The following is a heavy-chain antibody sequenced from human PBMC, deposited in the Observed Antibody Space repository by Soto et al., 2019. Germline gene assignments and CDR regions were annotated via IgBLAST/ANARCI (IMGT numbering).Heavy chain of an antibody. J-gene: IGHJ4*02. V-gene: IGHV4-59*01. Sequence: PSETLSLTCTVSGGSISSYYWSWIRQPPGKGLEWIGYIYYSGSTNYNPSLKSRVTISGDTSKNQFSLKLSTVTAADTAVYYCAKDHPMGRDYLDDWGQGTLVTVSS. CDR3: AKDHPMGRDYLDD. D-gene: IGHD3-10*01. CDR1: GGSISSYY. CDR2: IYYSGST.